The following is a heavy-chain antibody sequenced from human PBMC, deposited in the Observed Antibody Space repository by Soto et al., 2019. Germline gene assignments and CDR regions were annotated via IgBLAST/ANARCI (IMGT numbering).Heavy chain of an antibody. CDR2: IYYSGST. J-gene: IGHJ4*02. CDR3: ARVRGYCSGGSCYKFDY. V-gene: IGHV4-31*03. CDR1: GGSISSGGYY. Sequence: SETLSLTCTVSGGSISSGGYYWSWIRQHPGKGLEWIGYIYYSGSTYYNPSLKSRVTISVDTSKNQFSLRLSSVTAADTAVYYCARVRGYCSGGSCYKFDYWGQGTLVTVSS. D-gene: IGHD2-15*01.